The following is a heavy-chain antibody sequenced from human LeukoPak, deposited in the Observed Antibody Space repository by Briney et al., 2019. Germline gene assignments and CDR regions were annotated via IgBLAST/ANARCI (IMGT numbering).Heavy chain of an antibody. V-gene: IGHV4-59*08. J-gene: IGHJ4*02. CDR3: ARHKSDYGDYHAH. CDR1: DGSMSGYY. D-gene: IGHD4-17*01. CDR2: TYYSGST. Sequence: PSETLSLTCTVSDGSMSGYYWSWIRQPPGKGLEWIGYTYYSGSTNYNPSLKRRVTISEDRSMDQFSLKLSSVTAADTAVYYCARHKSDYGDYHAHWGQGTLVTVSS.